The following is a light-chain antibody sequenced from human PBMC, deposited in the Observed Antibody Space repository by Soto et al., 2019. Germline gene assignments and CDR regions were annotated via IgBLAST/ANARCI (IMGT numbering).Light chain of an antibody. CDR3: GTWDSSLSGYV. J-gene: IGLJ1*01. Sequence: GLAQTPSGSAAPGQKVPISFSGSTSNIRKNYVSWFQQLPGTAPKLLIYENDKRPSGIPDRFSGSTSGTSATLGITGLQTGDEADYYCGTWDSSLSGYVFATGTKVTVL. V-gene: IGLV1-51*02. CDR2: END. CDR1: TSNIRKNY.